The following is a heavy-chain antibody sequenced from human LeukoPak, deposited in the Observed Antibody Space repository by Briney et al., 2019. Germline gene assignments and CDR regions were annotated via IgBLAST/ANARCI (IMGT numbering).Heavy chain of an antibody. CDR1: RFNVPTND. J-gene: IGHJ4*02. CDR3: ARGLVPLAANTLAY. D-gene: IGHD1-1*01. Sequence: QPGGSLRLSCSAIRFNVPTNDMDLVRPAPRKGLEWVSVLYSDGNTKYADSVQGRFTISRDNRQTTLYLEMNLQRRHVIAVDYCARGLVPLAANTLAYWGQGTLVTVSS. V-gene: IGHV3-53*01. CDR2: LYSDGNT.